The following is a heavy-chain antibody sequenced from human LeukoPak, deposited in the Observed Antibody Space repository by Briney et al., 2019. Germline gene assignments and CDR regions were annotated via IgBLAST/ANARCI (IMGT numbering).Heavy chain of an antibody. J-gene: IGHJ4*02. V-gene: IGHV3-9*01. CDR1: GFTFDDYA. CDR2: ISWNSDNI. D-gene: IGHD3-9*01. CDR3: ARAKPPVLRYFDWRHTFDY. Sequence: GGSLRLSCAASGFTFDDYAMHWVRQAQEKGLEWVSGISWNSDNIGYADSVKGRFTISRDNAKNSLYLQMNSLRAEDTAVYYCARAKPPVLRYFDWRHTFDYWGQGTLVTVSS.